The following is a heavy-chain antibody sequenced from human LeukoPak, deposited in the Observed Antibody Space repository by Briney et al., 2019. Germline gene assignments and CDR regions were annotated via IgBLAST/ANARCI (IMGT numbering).Heavy chain of an antibody. V-gene: IGHV4-59*02. CDR2: IYNGGST. J-gene: IGHJ4*02. CDR1: GGSVSSSS. CDR3: AKGWFYFDY. D-gene: IGHD2-15*01. Sequence: PSETLSLTCIVSGGSVSSSSWSWIRQPPGEGLEWIGYIYNGGSTTYNPSLKSRVTISVDMSKNKLSLRLTSVTAADTAVYYCAKGWFYFDYWGQGTLVTVSS.